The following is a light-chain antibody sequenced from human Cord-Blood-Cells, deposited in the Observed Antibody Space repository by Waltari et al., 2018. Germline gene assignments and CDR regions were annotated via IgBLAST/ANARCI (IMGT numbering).Light chain of an antibody. CDR1: SLRSYY. CDR3: NSRDSSGNHVV. V-gene: IGLV3-19*01. CDR2: GKN. J-gene: IGLJ2*01. Sequence: SSELTQDPAVSAALVQTVRITCQVDSLRSYYASWYQQKPGQAPVLVIYGKNNRPSGIPDRFSGSSSGNTASLTITGAQAEDEADYYCNSRDSSGNHVVFGGGTKLTVL.